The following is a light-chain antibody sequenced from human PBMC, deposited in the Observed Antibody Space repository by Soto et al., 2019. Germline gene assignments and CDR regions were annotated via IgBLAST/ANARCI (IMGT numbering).Light chain of an antibody. CDR2: GTS. CDR1: QSVSSKY. J-gene: IGKJ2*01. Sequence: IVLTQSPGTLSLSLGERATLSCRASQSVSSKYVAWYQQKPGQAPSLLIYGTSNRPTDSPDRFSGSGSGTDFSLTISRLEPEDFAVYYCQHYGSSPPDTFGQGTNLEI. CDR3: QHYGSSPPDT. V-gene: IGKV3-20*01.